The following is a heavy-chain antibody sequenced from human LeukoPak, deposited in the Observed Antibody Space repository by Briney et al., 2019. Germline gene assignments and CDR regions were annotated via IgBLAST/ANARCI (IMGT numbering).Heavy chain of an antibody. Sequence: PGGSLRLSCAASGFTFSSYWMHWVRQAPGEGLVWVSRINSDGSSTSYADSVKGRFTISRDNTKNTLYLQMNSLRAEDTAVYYCARGRWLQLFPFDYWGQGTLVTVSS. CDR2: INSDGSST. D-gene: IGHD5-24*01. CDR1: GFTFSSYW. J-gene: IGHJ4*02. CDR3: ARGRWLQLFPFDY. V-gene: IGHV3-74*01.